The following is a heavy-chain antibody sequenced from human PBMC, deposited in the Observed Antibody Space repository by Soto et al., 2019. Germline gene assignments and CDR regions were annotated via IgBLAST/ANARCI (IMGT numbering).Heavy chain of an antibody. CDR3: ARSKQLVGPYYYYYMDV. J-gene: IGHJ6*03. CDR2: IDWDDDK. D-gene: IGHD6-6*01. V-gene: IGHV2-70*11. Sequence: SGPTLVKPTQTLTLTCTFSGFSLSTSGMCVSWIRQPPGKALEWLARIDWDDDKYYSTSLKTRLTISKDTSKNQVVLTMTNMDPVDTATYYCARSKQLVGPYYYYYMDVWGKGTTVTVSS. CDR1: GFSLSTSGMC.